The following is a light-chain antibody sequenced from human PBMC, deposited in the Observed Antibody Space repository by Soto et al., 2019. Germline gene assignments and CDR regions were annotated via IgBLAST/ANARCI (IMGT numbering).Light chain of an antibody. J-gene: IGKJ3*01. CDR1: QGISSY. CDR3: QQYYSYPFG. CDR2: AAS. V-gene: IGKV1-8*01. Sequence: AIRMTQSPSSLSASTGDRVTITCRASQGISSYLAWYQQKPGKAPKLLIYAASTLKSGVPSRFSGSGSGTDFTLTISCLQSEDFATYYCQQYYSYPFGFGPGTKVDIK.